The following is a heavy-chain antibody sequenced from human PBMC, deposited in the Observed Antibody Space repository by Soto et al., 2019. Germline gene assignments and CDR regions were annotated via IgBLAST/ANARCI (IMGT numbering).Heavy chain of an antibody. CDR3: ARAEGVVLMWGRIDP. D-gene: IGHD2-8*01. V-gene: IGHV1-18*01. Sequence: QVQLVQSGAEVKKPGASVKVSCKASGYTFTSYGISWVRQAPGQGLEWMGWISAYNGNTNYAQKLQGRVTMTTDTSTSTASRELGSVRSDDTAVYYCARAEGVVLMWGRIDPGGQGTLVTVSS. J-gene: IGHJ5*02. CDR2: ISAYNGNT. CDR1: GYTFTSYG.